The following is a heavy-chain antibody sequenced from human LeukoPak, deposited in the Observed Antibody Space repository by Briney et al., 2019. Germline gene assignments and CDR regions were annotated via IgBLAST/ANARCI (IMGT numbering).Heavy chain of an antibody. V-gene: IGHV4-39*07. CDR3: ARGLSPGCGGDCYPNWFDP. CDR1: GGSISSSSFY. CDR2: IYYSGNT. J-gene: IGHJ5*02. Sequence: SETLSLTCTVSGGSISSSSFYWGWIRQPPGKGLEWIGSIYYSGNTYYNPSLESRVTVSVDTSMNQFSLRLTSVSPADTAVYYCARGLSPGCGGDCYPNWFDPWGQGTLVTVSS. D-gene: IGHD2-21*02.